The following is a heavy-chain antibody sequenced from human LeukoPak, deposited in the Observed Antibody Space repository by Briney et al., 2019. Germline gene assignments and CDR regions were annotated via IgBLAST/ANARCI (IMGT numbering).Heavy chain of an antibody. CDR1: GFTFDDYA. CDR2: ISWNSARI. CDR3: AKDLEPDSSGYHPYYFDY. Sequence: GRSLRLSCAASGFTFDDYAMPWVRQVPGRGLEWVSTISWNSARIVYADSVKGRFTISRDNAKNSLSLQMNSLRAEDTALYYCAKDLEPDSSGYHPYYFDYWGQGTLVTVSS. J-gene: IGHJ4*02. V-gene: IGHV3-9*01. D-gene: IGHD3-22*01.